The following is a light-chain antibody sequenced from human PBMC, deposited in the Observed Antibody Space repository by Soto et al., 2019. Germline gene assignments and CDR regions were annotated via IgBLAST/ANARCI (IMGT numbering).Light chain of an antibody. CDR2: EVT. CDR3: SSFADNSNVI. CDR1: NSDVGTYNY. J-gene: IGLJ2*01. Sequence: QSVLTQPPSASGSPGQSVTISCIGTNSDVGTYNYVSWYQQHPGKAPKLMIYEVTKRPSGVPDRFSGSKSANTASLTVSGLQAEDEADYYCSSFADNSNVIFGGGTKVTVL. V-gene: IGLV2-8*01.